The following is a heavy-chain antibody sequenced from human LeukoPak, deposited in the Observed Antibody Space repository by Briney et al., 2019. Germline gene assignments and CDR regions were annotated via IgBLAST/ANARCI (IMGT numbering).Heavy chain of an antibody. V-gene: IGHV3-66*01. CDR2: IYSGGST. J-gene: IGHJ4*02. CDR1: GFTVSSNY. Sequence: GGSLRLSCAASGFTVSSNYMSWVRQAPGKGLEWVSVIYSGGSTYYADSVKGRFTISRDNSKNTLYLQMNSLRAEDTAVYYCATGGILYSSSWYDFDYWGQGTLVTVSS. CDR3: ATGGILYSSSWYDFDY. D-gene: IGHD6-13*01.